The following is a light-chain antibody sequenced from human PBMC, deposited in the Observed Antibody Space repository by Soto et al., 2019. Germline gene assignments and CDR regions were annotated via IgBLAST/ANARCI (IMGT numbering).Light chain of an antibody. J-gene: IGKJ5*01. V-gene: IGKV1-5*01. CDR3: QEYNNYWT. CDR1: QTISRW. CDR2: TAS. Sequence: DIQMTQSPSTLSAPLGDTVTITCRASQTISRWLAWYQQHPGKAPRLLIYTASTLESGVPSRFSASGSGTEFTLTISSLHPDDFATYYCQEYNNYWTFGQGTQLDIK.